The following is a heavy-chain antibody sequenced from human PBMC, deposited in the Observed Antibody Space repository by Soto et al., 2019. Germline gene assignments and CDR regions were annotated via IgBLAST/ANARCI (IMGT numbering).Heavy chain of an antibody. CDR1: GGSISSGDYY. CDR3: AREPPVGRGLDP. Sequence: SETLSLTCTVSGGSISSGDYYWSLIRQPPGKGLEWIGYIYYSGSTYYNPSLKSRVTISVATSKNQFSLKLSSVTAADPAVYYCAREPPVGRGLDPWGQEPLVPVS. CDR2: IYYSGST. D-gene: IGHD1-1*01. J-gene: IGHJ5*02. V-gene: IGHV4-30-4*01.